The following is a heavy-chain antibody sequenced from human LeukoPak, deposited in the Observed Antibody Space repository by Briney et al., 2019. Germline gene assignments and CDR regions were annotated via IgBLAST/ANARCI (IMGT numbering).Heavy chain of an antibody. V-gene: IGHV4-59*01. D-gene: IGHD6-6*01. CDR3: ARAIIDGEIAALDY. CDR1: GGSISSYY. Sequence: SETLSLTCTVSGGSISSYYWSWIRQPPGKGLEWIGYIYYSGSTNYNPSLKSRVTISVDTSKNQFSLKLSSVTAADTAVYYCARAIIDGEIAALDYWGQGTLVTVSS. CDR2: IYYSGST. J-gene: IGHJ4*02.